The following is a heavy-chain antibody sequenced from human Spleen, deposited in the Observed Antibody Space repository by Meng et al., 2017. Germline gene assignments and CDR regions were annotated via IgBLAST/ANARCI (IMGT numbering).Heavy chain of an antibody. CDR1: GFPVSHNY. Sequence: GESLQISCAASGFPVSHNYMSWVRQAPGKGLEWVPVIYSGGNTYYADSVKGRFTISRDNSKNTLYLQVNNLSTEDTAVYYCATSPLVTTDLDYWGQGALVTVSS. J-gene: IGHJ4*02. CDR2: IYSGGNT. CDR3: ATSPLVTTDLDY. V-gene: IGHV3-66*02. D-gene: IGHD2-21*02.